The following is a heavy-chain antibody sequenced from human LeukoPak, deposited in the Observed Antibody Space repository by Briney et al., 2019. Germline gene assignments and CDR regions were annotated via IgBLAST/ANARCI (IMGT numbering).Heavy chain of an antibody. D-gene: IGHD5-18*01. V-gene: IGHV1-69*05. CDR1: GGTFSSYT. CDR3: ARVRYSYDYYYYMDV. J-gene: IGHJ6*03. Sequence: SVKVSCKASGGTFSSYTISWVRQAPGQGLEWMGRIIPIFGTANYAQKFQGRVTITTDESTSTAYMELSSLRSEDTAVYYCARVRYSYDYYYYMDVWGKGTTVTVSS. CDR2: IIPIFGTA.